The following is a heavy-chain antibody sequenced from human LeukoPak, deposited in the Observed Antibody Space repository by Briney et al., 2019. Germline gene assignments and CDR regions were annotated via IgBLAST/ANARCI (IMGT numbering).Heavy chain of an antibody. Sequence: GRSLRLSCAASGFSFSSYAMHWVRQAPGKGLEWVAMISFDGTNEYYADSVKGRFIISRDNSKNTLYLQMNSLRAEDTAVYYCARVTTVTHSYYYYGMDVWGQGTTVTVSS. V-gene: IGHV3-30*03. J-gene: IGHJ6*02. CDR3: ARVTTVTHSYYYYGMDV. CDR1: GFSFSSYA. D-gene: IGHD4-17*01. CDR2: ISFDGTNE.